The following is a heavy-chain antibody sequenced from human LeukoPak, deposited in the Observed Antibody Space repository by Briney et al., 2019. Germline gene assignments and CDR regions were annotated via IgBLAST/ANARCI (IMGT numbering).Heavy chain of an antibody. CDR1: GYTFTGYY. Sequence: GASVKVSCKASGYTFTGYYLFWVRQAPGQGLEWMGWINPNSGGTNYAQKFQGRVTMTRDTSISTAYMELSRLRSDDTAVYYCARGAGYYDSSNYYSYFQHWGQGTLVTVSS. CDR3: ARGAGYYDSSNYYSYFQH. V-gene: IGHV1-2*02. D-gene: IGHD3-22*01. J-gene: IGHJ1*01. CDR2: INPNSGGT.